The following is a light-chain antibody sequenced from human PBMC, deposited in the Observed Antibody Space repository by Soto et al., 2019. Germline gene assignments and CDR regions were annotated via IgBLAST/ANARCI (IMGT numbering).Light chain of an antibody. CDR1: QNVKTR. V-gene: IGKV3-15*01. CDR2: DAF. J-gene: IGKJ4*01. CDR3: QQYDEWPIN. Sequence: EKVMTQSPATLSVSPGERATLSCRASQNVKTRLAWYQQKPGQAPRLLIFDAFTRATGIPARFSGSASGTDFTIKISRMQSEYYEVYYCQQYDEWPINFGGGTKVDIK.